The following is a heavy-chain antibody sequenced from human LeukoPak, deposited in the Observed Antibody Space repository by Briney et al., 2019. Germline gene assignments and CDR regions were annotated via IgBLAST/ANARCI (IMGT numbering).Heavy chain of an antibody. CDR2: ISSSSSYT. CDR1: GFTFSDYY. V-gene: IGHV3-11*06. D-gene: IGHD2-21*01. Sequence: PGGSLRLSCAASGFTFSDYYMSWIRQAPGKGLEWVSYISSSSSYTNYADSVKGRFTISRDNAKNSPYLQMNSLRAEDTAVYYCAREVRSPYYDYWGQGTLVTVSS. J-gene: IGHJ4*02. CDR3: AREVRSPYYDY.